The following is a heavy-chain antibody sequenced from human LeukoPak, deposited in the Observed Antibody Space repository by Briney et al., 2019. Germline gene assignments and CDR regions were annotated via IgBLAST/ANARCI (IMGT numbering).Heavy chain of an antibody. CDR3: ARGGERSSGWPLDV. CDR2: ISYDGSNK. CDR1: GFTFTSYG. D-gene: IGHD6-19*01. V-gene: IGHV3-30*03. Sequence: GTSLRLSCVASGFTFTSYGMHWVRQAPGKGLEWVAVISYDGSNKYYADSVKGRFTISRDNAKNTLYLQMNSLRADDTAVYYCARGGERSSGWPLDVWGKGTTVTVSS. J-gene: IGHJ6*04.